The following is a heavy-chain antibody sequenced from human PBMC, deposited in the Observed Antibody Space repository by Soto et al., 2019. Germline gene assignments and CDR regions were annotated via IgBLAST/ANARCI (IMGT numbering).Heavy chain of an antibody. J-gene: IGHJ6*02. V-gene: IGHV4-30-2*01. D-gene: IGHD4-17*01. CDR1: GDSISSGGSS. CDR3: ARALRSTVLNPTYYYYVMDV. CDR2: IYYVGST. Sequence: PSETLSLTCAVSGDSISSGGSSWSWIRQPPGKGLEWIGFIYYVGSTYYNPSLKSRVTISVDWSENQFSMELSSVTAADTAVYYCARALRSTVLNPTYYYYVMDVWGQGTRVTVSS.